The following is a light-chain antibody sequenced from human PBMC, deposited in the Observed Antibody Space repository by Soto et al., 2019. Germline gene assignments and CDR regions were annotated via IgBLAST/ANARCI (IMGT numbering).Light chain of an antibody. J-gene: IGKJ1*01. CDR2: RAS. CDR3: HRCNSYSPP. Sequence: IVMTQSPATLSVYTGERATLSCRASQSGSICLAWYQQKAGNAPRRRIYRASTLDSGVPTRFSGSGSGTEFTLTICLVARGDCATYNCHRCNSYSPPFGRGT. CDR1: QSGSIC. V-gene: IGKV3-15*01.